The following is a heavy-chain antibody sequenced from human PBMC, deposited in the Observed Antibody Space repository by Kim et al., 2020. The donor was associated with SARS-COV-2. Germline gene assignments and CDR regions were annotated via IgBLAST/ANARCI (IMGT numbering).Heavy chain of an antibody. V-gene: IGHV3-21*01. J-gene: IGHJ3*02. CDR3: ARFGERFYYDSSGYYTAAFDI. D-gene: IGHD3-22*01. CDR1: GFTFSSYS. CDR2: ISTSSSYI. Sequence: GGSLRLSCAASGFTFSSYSMNWVRQAPGKGLEWVSSISTSSSYIYYADSVKGRFTISRDNAKNSLYLQMNSLRAEDTAVYYCARFGERFYYDSSGYYTAAFDIWGQGTMVTVSS.